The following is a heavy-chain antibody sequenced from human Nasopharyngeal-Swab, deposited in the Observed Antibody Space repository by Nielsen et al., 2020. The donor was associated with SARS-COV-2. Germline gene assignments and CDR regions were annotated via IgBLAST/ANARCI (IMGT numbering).Heavy chain of an antibody. CDR3: ADPPFSEY. Sequence: GESLKISCAASGFTFSSYAMSWVRQAPGKGLEWVSAISGSGGSTYYADSVKGRFTVSRDNSMNTLHLQMNSLRADDTALYYCADPPFSEYWGQGTLVTVSS. CDR2: ISGSGGST. CDR1: GFTFSSYA. V-gene: IGHV3-23*01. J-gene: IGHJ4*02.